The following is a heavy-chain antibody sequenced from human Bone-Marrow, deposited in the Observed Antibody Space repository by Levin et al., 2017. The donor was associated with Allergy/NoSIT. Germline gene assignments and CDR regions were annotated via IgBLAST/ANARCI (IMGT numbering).Heavy chain of an antibody. CDR3: ATGVGERDYYYGMDV. CDR1: GFTFTRAW. CDR2: IKSKVDGGTT. D-gene: IGHD1-26*01. Sequence: GESLKISCAVSGFTFTRAWMSWVRQAPGKGLEWVGRIKSKVDGGTTDYAAPVKGRFTISRDDSKKSLYLEMNSLKAGDTAVYYCATGVGERDYYYGMDVWGQGTTVTVSS. J-gene: IGHJ6*02. V-gene: IGHV3-15*01.